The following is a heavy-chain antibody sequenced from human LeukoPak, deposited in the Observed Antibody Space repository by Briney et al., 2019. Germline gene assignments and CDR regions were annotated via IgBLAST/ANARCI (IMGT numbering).Heavy chain of an antibody. CDR2: NSWNEDK. Sequence: ESGPTLLKPTQTLTLTFTFSGFSLSTRGGGGGWIRQTPGKALEWLSLNSWNEDKHYIPSLKRRGTITKDASKNQVVLTMTNMDPVDTATYYCAHGNGDYWDYFDYWGQGTLVTVSS. J-gene: IGHJ4*02. V-gene: IGHV2-5*01. D-gene: IGHD4-17*01. CDR3: AHGNGDYWDYFDY. CDR1: GFSLSTRGGG.